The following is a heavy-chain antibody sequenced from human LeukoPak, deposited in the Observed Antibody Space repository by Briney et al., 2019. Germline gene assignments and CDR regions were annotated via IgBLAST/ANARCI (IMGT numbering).Heavy chain of an antibody. J-gene: IGHJ6*02. CDR3: ARGLQPPVLYGMDV. Sequence: GRSLRLSCAASGFMFGNYGMHWVRQAPGQGLEWVALIWYDGSKKYYVDSVKGRFTVSRDNSENTLYLQMNSLRADDTAVYYCARGLQPPVLYGMDVWGQGTTVTVSS. V-gene: IGHV3-33*01. CDR2: IWYDGSKK. CDR1: GFMFGNYG. D-gene: IGHD4-11*01.